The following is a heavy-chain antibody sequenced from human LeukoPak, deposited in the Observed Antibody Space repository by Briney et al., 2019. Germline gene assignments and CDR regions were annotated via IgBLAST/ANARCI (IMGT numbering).Heavy chain of an antibody. V-gene: IGHV4-34*01. CDR2: INHSGST. Sequence: SETLSLTCAVYGGSFSGYYWSWIRQPPGKGLEWIGEINHSGSTNYNPSLKSRVTISVDTSKNQFSLKLSSVTAADTAVYYCARGAYYGSGSYYRYYYMDVWGKGTTVTVSS. CDR3: ARGAYYGSGSYYRYYYMDV. CDR1: GGSFSGYY. D-gene: IGHD3-10*01. J-gene: IGHJ6*03.